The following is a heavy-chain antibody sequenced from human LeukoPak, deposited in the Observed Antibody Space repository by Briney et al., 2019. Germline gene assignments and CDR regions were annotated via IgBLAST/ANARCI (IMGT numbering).Heavy chain of an antibody. CDR2: INHSGYT. V-gene: IGHV4-34*01. CDR3: ARHYYDSSGYYPQGYYYGMDV. CDR1: GGSFSDYY. J-gene: IGHJ6*02. Sequence: KASETLSLTCAVYGGSFSDYYWSWIRQPPGKGLEWIGEINHSGYTNYNPSLKSRVTISVDTSKNQFSLKLSSVTAADTAVYYCARHYYDSSGYYPQGYYYGMDVWGQGTTVTVSS. D-gene: IGHD3-22*01.